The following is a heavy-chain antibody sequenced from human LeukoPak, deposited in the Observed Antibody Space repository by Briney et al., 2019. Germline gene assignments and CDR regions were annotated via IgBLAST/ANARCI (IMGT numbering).Heavy chain of an antibody. CDR1: GGSISNTNW. CDR2: ISLTGLT. CDR3: SRENGAFSPFGY. V-gene: IGHV4-4*02. J-gene: IGHJ4*02. D-gene: IGHD2-8*01. Sequence: PSGTLSLTCGVSGGSISNTNWWRWGRQPPGQGLEWIGEISLTGLTHYNPSLESRVTVSLDKSKNQLSLNLTSVTAADTAVYYCSRENGAFSPFGYWGQGTLVTVLS.